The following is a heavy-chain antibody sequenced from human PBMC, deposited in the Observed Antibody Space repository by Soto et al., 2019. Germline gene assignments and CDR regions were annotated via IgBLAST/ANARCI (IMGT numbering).Heavy chain of an antibody. J-gene: IGHJ6*02. CDR2: ISSSGSSI. D-gene: IGHD3-10*01. CDR3: ARVRFGEWGYAMDV. CDR1: GLTFSDCY. Sequence: QVQLVESGGGLVKPGGSLRLSCAASGLTFSDCYMNWIRQAPGQGKEWDSYISSSGSSINYAGSVKGRFTISRDNAKTSLYLQMNSLRAEDTAMYYCARVRFGEWGYAMDVWGQGTTVTVSS. V-gene: IGHV3-11*01.